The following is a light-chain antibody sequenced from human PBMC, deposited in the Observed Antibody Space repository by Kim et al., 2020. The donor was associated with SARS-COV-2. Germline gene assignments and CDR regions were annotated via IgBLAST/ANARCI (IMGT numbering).Light chain of an antibody. J-gene: IGLJ2*01. V-gene: IGLV2-14*03. CDR3: SSYTSSSTFVV. CDR2: DVS. Sequence: QSSTTSCTGTSSDIGGYNYVSWYQQHPGKAPKLMIYDVSNRPSGVSNRFSGSKSGNTASLTISGLQAEDEADYYCSSYTSSSTFVVFGGGTQLTVL. CDR1: SSDIGGYNY.